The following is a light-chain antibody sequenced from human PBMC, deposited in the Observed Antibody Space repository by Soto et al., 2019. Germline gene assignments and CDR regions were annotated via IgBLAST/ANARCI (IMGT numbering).Light chain of an antibody. V-gene: IGKV1-9*01. CDR1: QSITGY. J-gene: IGKJ5*01. CDR2: AAS. CDR3: QQLNTYPIT. Sequence: DIQMTQSPSSLSSSLVYIVTTTCLASQSITGYLNWYQQKPGKAPNLLIYAASTLQSGVPSRFSGSGSGTDFTLTISSLQPEDFATYYCQQLNTYPITFGQGTRLEIK.